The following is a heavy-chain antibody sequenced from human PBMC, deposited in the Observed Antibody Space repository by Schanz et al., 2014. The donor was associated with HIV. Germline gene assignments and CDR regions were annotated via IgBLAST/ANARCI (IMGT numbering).Heavy chain of an antibody. CDR1: GLTLSDHY. CDR2: IKQDGSEK. V-gene: IGHV3-7*01. D-gene: IGHD1-7*01. CDR3: ARAGQLALEQGWGNYYYYYYYGMDV. J-gene: IGHJ6*02. Sequence: EVQLLESGGGLVQPGGSLRLSCAASGLTLSDHYVDWVRQAPGKGLEWVANIKQDGSEKHYVDSVKGRFTISRDNAQNSLYLQMNSLRAEDTAVYYCARAGQLALEQGWGNYYYYYYYGMDVWGQGTTVTVSS.